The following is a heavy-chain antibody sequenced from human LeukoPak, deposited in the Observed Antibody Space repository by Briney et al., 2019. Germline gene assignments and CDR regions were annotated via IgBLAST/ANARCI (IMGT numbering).Heavy chain of an antibody. J-gene: IGHJ4*02. D-gene: IGHD6-25*01. CDR3: ARDTNWQRDY. Sequence: ASVKVPCKASGYTFTSFGIAWVRQAPGQGLEWVGWISTSSDQRRYAHMLQDRVTMTTDTPTSTAYMELRSLRSDDAGVYYCARDTNWQRDYWGQGTLVTISS. CDR1: GYTFTSFG. CDR2: ISTSSDQR. V-gene: IGHV1-18*01.